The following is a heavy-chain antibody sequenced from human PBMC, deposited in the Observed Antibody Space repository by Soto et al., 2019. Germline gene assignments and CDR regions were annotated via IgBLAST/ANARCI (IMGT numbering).Heavy chain of an antibody. CDR1: GDSVSSNSAA. V-gene: IGHV6-1*01. CDR2: TYYRSKWYN. J-gene: IGHJ6*02. CDR3: ARIGHYVWGSYSLNYYYGMDV. Sequence: SQTLSLTCXISGDSVSSNSAAWNWIRQSPSRGLEWLGRTYYRSKWYNDYAVSVKSRITINPDTSKNQFSLQLNSVTPEDTAVYYCARIGHYVWGSYSLNYYYGMDVWGQGTTVTVS. D-gene: IGHD3-16*01.